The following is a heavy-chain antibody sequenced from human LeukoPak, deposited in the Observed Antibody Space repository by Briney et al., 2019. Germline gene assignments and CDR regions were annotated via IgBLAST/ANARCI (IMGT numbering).Heavy chain of an antibody. CDR3: ARGSHNNYYDSSGYPH. J-gene: IGHJ4*02. CDR2: INPNSGGT. Sequence: ASVKVSCKASGYTFTGYYMHWVRQAPGQGLEWMGWINPNSGGTNYAQKFQGRVTMTRDTSISTAYMELSRLRSDDAAVYYCARGSHNNYYDSSGYPHWGQGTLVTVSS. V-gene: IGHV1-2*02. D-gene: IGHD3-22*01. CDR1: GYTFTGYY.